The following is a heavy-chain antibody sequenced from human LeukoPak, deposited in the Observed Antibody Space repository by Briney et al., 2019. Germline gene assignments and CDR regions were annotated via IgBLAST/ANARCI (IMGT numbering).Heavy chain of an antibody. CDR2: INHSGST. CDR1: GGSFSGYY. J-gene: IGHJ3*02. V-gene: IGHV4-34*01. Sequence: SETLSLTCAVYGGSFSGYYWSWIRQPPGKGLEWIGEINHSGSTNYNPSLKSRVTISVDTSKNQFSLKLSSVTTADTAVYYCARGSDKSAFDIWGQGTMVTVSS. D-gene: IGHD2-21*02. CDR3: ARGSDKSAFDI.